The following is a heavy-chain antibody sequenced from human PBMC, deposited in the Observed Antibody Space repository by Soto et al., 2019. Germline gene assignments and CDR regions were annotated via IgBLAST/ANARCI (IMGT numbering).Heavy chain of an antibody. V-gene: IGHV2-5*02. CDR3: APSPYDSGSRHFDY. Sequence: QITLKESGPTLVKPTQTLTLTCSFSGFSLSTSRVGVGWIRQPPGKALEWLALIYWDGDKRYSPSLKSRPTITKDTSNNQVVLTVTDMDPVDTATYYCAPSPYDSGSRHFDYWGQGTLVTVSS. CDR1: GFSLSTSRVG. D-gene: IGHD3-10*01. CDR2: IYWDGDK. J-gene: IGHJ4*02.